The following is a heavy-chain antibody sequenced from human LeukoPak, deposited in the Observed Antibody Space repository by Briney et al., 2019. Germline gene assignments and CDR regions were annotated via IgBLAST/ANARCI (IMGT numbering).Heavy chain of an antibody. CDR1: GGSISSYY. CDR2: IYTSGST. Sequence: PSETLSLTCTVSGGSISSYYWSWIRQPAGKGLEWIGRIYTSGSTNYNPSLKSRVTMSVDTSKNQFSLKLSSVTAADTAVYYCARDVTMVRGVFELNAFDIWGQGTMVTVSS. V-gene: IGHV4-4*07. D-gene: IGHD3-10*01. CDR3: ARDVTMVRGVFELNAFDI. J-gene: IGHJ3*02.